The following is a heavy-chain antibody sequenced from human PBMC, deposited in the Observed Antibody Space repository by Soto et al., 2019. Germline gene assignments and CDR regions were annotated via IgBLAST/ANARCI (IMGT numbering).Heavy chain of an antibody. Sequence: PSETLSLTCAAYGGAFSDYYWSWIRQPPGKGLEWIGEIDHYGNTNYNPSLKSRVTISVDTSKNQFSLKLSSVTAADTAVYYCARGYPNCSSTSCYYMDVWGKGTTVTVSS. V-gene: IGHV4-34*01. CDR1: GGAFSDYY. D-gene: IGHD2-2*01. CDR3: ARGYPNCSSTSCYYMDV. CDR2: IDHYGNT. J-gene: IGHJ6*03.